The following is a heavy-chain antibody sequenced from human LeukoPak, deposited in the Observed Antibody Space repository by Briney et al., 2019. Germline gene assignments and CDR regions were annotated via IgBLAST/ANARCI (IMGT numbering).Heavy chain of an antibody. Sequence: SSETLSLTCTVSGGSINTYYWHWIRQPPGKGLEWIGDIYYNENTNYNPSLKSRVSISVDTSKNQISLSLTSVTAADTAVYYCAREAMAIGFPRFLIFNYWGQGALVTVSS. D-gene: IGHD2-21*01. CDR2: IYYNENT. V-gene: IGHV4-59*01. CDR1: GGSINTYY. J-gene: IGHJ4*02. CDR3: AREAMAIGFPRFLIFNY.